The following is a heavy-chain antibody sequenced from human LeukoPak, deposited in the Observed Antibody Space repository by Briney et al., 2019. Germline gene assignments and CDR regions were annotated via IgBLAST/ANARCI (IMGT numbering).Heavy chain of an antibody. J-gene: IGHJ3*02. V-gene: IGHV1-2*06. CDR2: INPNTGGT. Sequence: ASVKVSCKASGYTFTGYYMNWVRQAPGQGLEWLGRINPNTGGTNYAQNFQGRVTMTRDTSISTAYMELSRLRSDDTAVYYCARVGDGLNDAFDIWAKGQWSPSLQ. CDR1: GYTFTGYY. CDR3: ARVGDGLNDAFDI. D-gene: IGHD5-24*01.